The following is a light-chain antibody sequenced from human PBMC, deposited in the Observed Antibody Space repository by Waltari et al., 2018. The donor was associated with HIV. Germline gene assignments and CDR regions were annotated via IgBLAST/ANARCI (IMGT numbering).Light chain of an antibody. J-gene: IGLJ2*01. Sequence: QSVLTQPHAVSAAPGQKVAIPCSGTTHNIGNYFVCWYQKLQGPAPKLPIFDNHKRPSGVSDRVSASKSGTSATLAITGLHTGDEAEYYCGTWDTSLNAGVFGGGTKVSVL. CDR2: DNH. V-gene: IGLV1-51*01. CDR3: GTWDTSLNAGV. CDR1: THNIGNYF.